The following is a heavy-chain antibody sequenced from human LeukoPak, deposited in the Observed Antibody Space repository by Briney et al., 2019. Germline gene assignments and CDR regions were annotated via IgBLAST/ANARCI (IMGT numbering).Heavy chain of an antibody. J-gene: IGHJ6*02. CDR3: ARGRNLAV. V-gene: IGHV3-7*01. CDR2: IKEDGSEK. Sequence: GGSLRLSCAASGFTFSSYWMSWVRQAPGKGLEWVANIKEDGSEKYYVDSVKGRFTISRDNARKSLFLQMNSLRVEDTAVYYCARGRNLAVWGQGTTVTVSS. CDR1: GFTFSSYW.